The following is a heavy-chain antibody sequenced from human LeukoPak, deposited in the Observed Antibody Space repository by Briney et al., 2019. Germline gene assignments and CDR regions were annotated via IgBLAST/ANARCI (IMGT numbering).Heavy chain of an antibody. J-gene: IGHJ4*02. V-gene: IGHV1-2*06. CDR3: ARAYYDFWSGYYDPFDY. CDR2: INPNSGGT. D-gene: IGHD3-3*01. Sequence: ASVKVSCKASGYTFTNYYMHWVRQAPGQGLEWMGRINPNSGGTNYAQKFQGRVTMTRDTSISTAYMELSRLRSDDTAVYYCARAYYDFWSGYYDPFDYWGQGTLVTVSS. CDR1: GYTFTNYY.